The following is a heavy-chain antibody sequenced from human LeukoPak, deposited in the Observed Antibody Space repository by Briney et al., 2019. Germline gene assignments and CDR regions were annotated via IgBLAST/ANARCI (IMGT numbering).Heavy chain of an antibody. D-gene: IGHD3-3*01. V-gene: IGHV4-59*01. CDR1: GASISSYS. J-gene: IGHJ5*02. CDR2: VHHSGDT. Sequence: SETLSLTCTVSGASISSYSWSWIRQPPGKGLEWIGYVHHSGDTNYNPSLKSRVTISVDTSKNQFSLKLSSVTAADTAVYYCAGLYYDFWSGYSNWFDPWGQGTLVTVSS. CDR3: AGLYYDFWSGYSNWFDP.